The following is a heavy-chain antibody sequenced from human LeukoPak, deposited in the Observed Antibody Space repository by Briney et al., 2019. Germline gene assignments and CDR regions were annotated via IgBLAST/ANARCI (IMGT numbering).Heavy chain of an antibody. CDR2: IYYSGST. V-gene: IGHV4-39*01. CDR3: ARRYLGAIDY. J-gene: IGHJ4*02. CDR1: GGSVSSSSYY. Sequence: SETLSLTCTVSGGSVSSSSYYWGWIRQPPGKGLEWIGSIYYSGSTYYNPSLKSRVTISVDTSKNQFSLKLSSVTAADTAVYYCARRYLGAIDYWGQGTLVTVSS. D-gene: IGHD4/OR15-4a*01.